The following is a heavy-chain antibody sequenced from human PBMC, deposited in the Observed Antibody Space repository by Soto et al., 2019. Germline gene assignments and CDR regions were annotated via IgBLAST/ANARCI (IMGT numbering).Heavy chain of an antibody. CDR1: GGSISSGGYY. D-gene: IGHD5-18*01. Sequence: SETLSLTRTVSGGSISSGGYYWSWIRQHPGKGLEWIGYIYYSGSTYYNPSLKSRVTISVDTSKNQFSLKLSSVTAADTAVYYCAGGKYSYGFGFDYWGQGTLVTV. J-gene: IGHJ4*02. V-gene: IGHV4-31*03. CDR2: IYYSGST. CDR3: AGGKYSYGFGFDY.